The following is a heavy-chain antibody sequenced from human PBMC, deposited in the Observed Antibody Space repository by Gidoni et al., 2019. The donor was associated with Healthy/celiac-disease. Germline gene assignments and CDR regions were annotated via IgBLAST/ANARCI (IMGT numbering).Heavy chain of an antibody. V-gene: IGHV3-30*02. Sequence: QVQRLESGGGVVQTGGPRRLSCAAFGFTSSRYGMHWVREAPGKGLEWVVFIRYDGSNKYYADSVKGRFTISSGNSKNTLYLQMNSLRAEDTAVYYCATELRLGELSFSVVDYWGQGTLVTVSS. CDR1: GFTSSRYG. CDR3: ATELRLGELSFSVVDY. CDR2: IRYDGSNK. D-gene: IGHD3-16*02. J-gene: IGHJ4*02.